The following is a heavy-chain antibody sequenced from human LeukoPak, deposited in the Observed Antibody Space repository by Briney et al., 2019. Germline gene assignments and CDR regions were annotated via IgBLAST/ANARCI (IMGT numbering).Heavy chain of an antibody. Sequence: ASVKVSCKASGYTFTGYYMHWVRQAPGQGLEWMGWINPNSGGTNYAQKFQGRVTMTRDTSISTAYMELSRLRSDDTAVYYCALGGRITIFGVVIPLFDYWGQGTLVTSPQ. J-gene: IGHJ4*02. CDR3: ALGGRITIFGVVIPLFDY. CDR1: GYTFTGYY. D-gene: IGHD3-3*01. CDR2: INPNSGGT. V-gene: IGHV1-2*02.